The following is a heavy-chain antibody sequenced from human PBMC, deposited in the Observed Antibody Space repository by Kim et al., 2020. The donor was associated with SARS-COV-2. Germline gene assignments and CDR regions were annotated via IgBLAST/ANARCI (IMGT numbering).Heavy chain of an antibody. CDR1: GYSFSNYG. D-gene: IGHD3-22*01. V-gene: IGHV1-18*01. CDR3: APYYDSNSYRGQWD. CDR2: ISSNSGHT. J-gene: IGHJ4*01. Sequence: ASVKVSCKASGYSFSNYGLVWARQAPGQGLEWMGWISSNSGHTKYAQNVQGRVTLTTDTSTNTGSMELSSLRSDDTAVYYCAPYYDSNSYRGQWDWGQGTPVTVSS.